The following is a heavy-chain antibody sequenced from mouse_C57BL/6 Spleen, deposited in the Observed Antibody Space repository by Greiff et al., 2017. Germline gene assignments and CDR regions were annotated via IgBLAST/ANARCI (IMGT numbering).Heavy chain of an antibody. J-gene: IGHJ2*01. V-gene: IGHV3-6*01. CDR2: ISYDGSN. Sequence: EVQLVESGPGLVKPSQSLSLTCSVTGYSITSGYYWNWIRQFPGNKLEWMGYISYDGSNNYNPSLKNRISITRDTSKNQFFLKLNSVTTEDTATYYCARDDSYYGSIDYWGQGTTLTVSS. CDR3: ARDDSYYGSIDY. D-gene: IGHD1-1*01. CDR1: GYSITSGYY.